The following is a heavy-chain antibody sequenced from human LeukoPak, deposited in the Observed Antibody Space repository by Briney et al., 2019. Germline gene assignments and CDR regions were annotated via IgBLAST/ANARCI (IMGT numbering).Heavy chain of an antibody. CDR3: LRDGSGSYGYYYYYGMDV. V-gene: IGHV3-7*01. CDR2: IKQDGSEK. D-gene: IGHD3-10*01. Sequence: PGGSLRLSCAASGFTFRSYWMSWVRQAPGKGLEWVANIKQDGSEKYYVDSVKGRFSISRDNARNSLYLQMNSLGAEDTAVYYCLRDGSGSYGYYYYYGMDVWGQGTTVTVSS. J-gene: IGHJ6*02. CDR1: GFTFRSYW.